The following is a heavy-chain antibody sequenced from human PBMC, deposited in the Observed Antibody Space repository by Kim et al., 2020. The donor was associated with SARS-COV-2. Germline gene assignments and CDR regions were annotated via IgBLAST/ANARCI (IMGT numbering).Heavy chain of an antibody. Sequence: YADSVKGRFTISRDNSKNTLYLQMNSLRAEDTAVYYCANIYCSSNSCYDYWGQGTLVTVSS. V-gene: IGHV3-23*01. CDR3: ANIYCSSNSCYDY. J-gene: IGHJ4*02. D-gene: IGHD2-2*01.